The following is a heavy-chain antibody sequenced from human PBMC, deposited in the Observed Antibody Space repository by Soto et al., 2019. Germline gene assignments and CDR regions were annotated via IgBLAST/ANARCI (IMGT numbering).Heavy chain of an antibody. Sequence: PGGSLRLSCAASGFTFSSYSMNWVRQAPGKGLEWVSSISSSSSYIYYADSVKGRFTISRDNAKNSLYLQMNSLRAEDTAVYYCARGLDYDILTGYLTHFDYWGQGTLVTVSS. CDR2: ISSSSSYI. D-gene: IGHD3-9*01. CDR1: GFTFSSYS. CDR3: ARGLDYDILTGYLTHFDY. J-gene: IGHJ4*02. V-gene: IGHV3-21*01.